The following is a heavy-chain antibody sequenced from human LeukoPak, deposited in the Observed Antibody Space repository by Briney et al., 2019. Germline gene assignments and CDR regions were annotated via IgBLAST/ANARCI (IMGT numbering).Heavy chain of an antibody. D-gene: IGHD1-26*01. J-gene: IGHJ6*03. Sequence: GGSLRLSCAASGFTFSSYSMNWVRQVPGKGLEWVSYISSSSSTIYYADSVKGRFTISRDNAKNSLYLQMNSLRAEDTAVYYCARGPWDVYYYYYMDVWGKGTTVTVSS. CDR1: GFTFSSYS. V-gene: IGHV3-48*01. CDR3: ARGPWDVYYYYYMDV. CDR2: ISSSSSTI.